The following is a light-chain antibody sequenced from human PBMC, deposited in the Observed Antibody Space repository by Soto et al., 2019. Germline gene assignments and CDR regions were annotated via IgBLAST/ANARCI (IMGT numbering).Light chain of an antibody. CDR2: AAS. V-gene: IGKV1-6*01. J-gene: IGKJ2*01. CDR3: LQDYNFPYT. CDR1: QGISND. Sequence: AIQMTKSPSSLSASVRDRVTITCRASQGISNDLAWYQQKPGKAPKLLIYAASSLQSGVPPRFSGSGSGTDFTLTISSLQPEDFAAYFCLQDYNFPYTCGQGTKLEIK.